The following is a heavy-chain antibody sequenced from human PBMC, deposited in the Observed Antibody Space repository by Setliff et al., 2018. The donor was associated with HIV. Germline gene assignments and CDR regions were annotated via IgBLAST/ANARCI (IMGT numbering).Heavy chain of an antibody. Sequence: GGSLRLSCAASGFNVNNKYMSWVRQAPGKGLEWVAVMSTGGGIKICADSVKGRFTISRDNSRNTLFLQMNNLRPEDTATYYCVRDPIEGSPDYFDYWGQGALVTVSS. D-gene: IGHD1-26*01. J-gene: IGHJ4*02. CDR3: VRDPIEGSPDYFDY. CDR1: GFNVNNKY. V-gene: IGHV3-30*03. CDR2: MSTGGGIK.